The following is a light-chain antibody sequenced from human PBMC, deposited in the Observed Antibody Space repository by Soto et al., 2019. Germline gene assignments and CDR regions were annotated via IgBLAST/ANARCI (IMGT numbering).Light chain of an antibody. J-gene: IGLJ1*01. CDR2: EGS. CDR3: CSYAGSSTFV. Sequence: VLTQPASVSGSPGQSITLSCTGTSSDLGSYNLVSWYQQHPGKAPKLMIYEGSKRPSGVSYRFSGSKSANTASLTISGLQTEDEADYYCCSYAGSSTFVFGT. CDR1: SSDLGSYNL. V-gene: IGLV2-23*01.